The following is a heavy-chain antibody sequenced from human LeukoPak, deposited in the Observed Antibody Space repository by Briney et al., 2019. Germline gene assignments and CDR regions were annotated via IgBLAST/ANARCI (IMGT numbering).Heavy chain of an antibody. D-gene: IGHD2-15*01. J-gene: IGHJ3*02. V-gene: IGHV4-38-2*02. CDR1: GYSISSGYY. CDR3: ASDWAYCSGGSCYEYAFDI. CDR2: IDHSGST. Sequence: SETLSLTCTVSGYSISSGYYWGWIRQPPGKGLERTGSIDHSGSTYYNPSLKSRITISVDTSKNQFSLKLSSVTAADTAVYYCASDWAYCSGGSCYEYAFDIWGQGTMVTVSS.